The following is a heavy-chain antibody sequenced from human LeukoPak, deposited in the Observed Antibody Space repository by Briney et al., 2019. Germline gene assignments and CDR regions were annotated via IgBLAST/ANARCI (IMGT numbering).Heavy chain of an antibody. Sequence: SETLSLTCAVYGGSFSNYYWSWIRQPPGKGLEWIGDIYHTGSTTYNPSLKSRVTISVDTSKNQFSLKLSSVTAADTAVYYCARDQRGYYFDYWGQGTLVTVSS. J-gene: IGHJ4*02. CDR1: GGSFSNYY. CDR2: IYHTGST. D-gene: IGHD6-25*01. CDR3: ARDQRGYYFDY. V-gene: IGHV4-34*01.